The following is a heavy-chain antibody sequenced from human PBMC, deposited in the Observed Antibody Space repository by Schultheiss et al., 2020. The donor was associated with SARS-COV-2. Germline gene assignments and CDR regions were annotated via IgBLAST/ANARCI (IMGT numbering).Heavy chain of an antibody. CDR2: ISGSGGST. V-gene: IGHV3-23*01. J-gene: IGHJ6*02. CDR3: ARDHITIFGVVIIAHYYGMDV. CDR1: GFTFSSYA. Sequence: GGSLRLSCAASGFTFSSYAMSWVRQAPGKGLEWVSAISGSGGSTYYADSVKGRFTISRDNSKNTLYLQMNSLRAEDTAVYYCARDHITIFGVVIIAHYYGMDVWGQGTTVTVSS. D-gene: IGHD3-3*01.